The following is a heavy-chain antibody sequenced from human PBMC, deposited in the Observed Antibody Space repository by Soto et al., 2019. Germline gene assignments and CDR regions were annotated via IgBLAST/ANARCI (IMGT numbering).Heavy chain of an antibody. J-gene: IGHJ2*01. D-gene: IGHD2-15*01. CDR1: GFTVSSHY. CDR2: MYSGGST. V-gene: IGHV3-66*01. Sequence: EVQLVESGGGLVQPGGSLRLSCAASGFTVSSHYMSWVRQAPGKGLEWVSVMYSGGSTYYTDSVKGRFTISRDNSTNTLFLQMNSLRAEDTAVYYCARDYYGGNPRYFDLWGRGTLVTVSS. CDR3: ARDYYGGNPRYFDL.